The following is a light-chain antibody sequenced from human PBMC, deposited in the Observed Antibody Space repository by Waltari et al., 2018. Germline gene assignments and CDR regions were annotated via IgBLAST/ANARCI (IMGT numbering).Light chain of an antibody. V-gene: IGKV1-5*03. CDR2: KAS. Sequence: DIQMTQSPSTLSASVGDRVTITCRASQSISTWLAWYQKKPGKAPKLLIYKASSLESGVPARFSVSGSGTEFTLFISSLQPDDVATYYCQQYNTYPWTFGQGTKVEIK. CDR3: QQYNTYPWT. CDR1: QSISTW. J-gene: IGKJ1*01.